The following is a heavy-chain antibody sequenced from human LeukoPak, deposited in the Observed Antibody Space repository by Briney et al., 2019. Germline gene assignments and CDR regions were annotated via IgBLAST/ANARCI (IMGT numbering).Heavy chain of an antibody. V-gene: IGHV3-30*03. J-gene: IGHJ3*01. D-gene: IGHD4-17*01. CDR3: ATSNYGDYK. Sequence: GGSLRLSCAASGFTFSTYAMHWVRQAPGKGLEWVAIISFDGSHKYYADSVKGRFTISRDNSKNTLFLQMNSLRAEDTAVYYCATSNYGDYKWGQGTMVTVSS. CDR2: ISFDGSHK. CDR1: GFTFSTYA.